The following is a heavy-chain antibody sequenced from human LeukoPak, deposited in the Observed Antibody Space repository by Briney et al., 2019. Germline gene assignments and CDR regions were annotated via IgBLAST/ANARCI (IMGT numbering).Heavy chain of an antibody. Sequence: GASVKVSCKVSGYTLTELSMHLVRQAPGKGLEWMGWISAYNGNTNYAQKLQGRVTMTTDTSTSTAYMELRSLRSDDTAVYYCARELEGNWFDPWGQGTLVTVSS. J-gene: IGHJ5*02. CDR2: ISAYNGNT. CDR3: ARELEGNWFDP. CDR1: GYTLTELS. V-gene: IGHV1-18*01.